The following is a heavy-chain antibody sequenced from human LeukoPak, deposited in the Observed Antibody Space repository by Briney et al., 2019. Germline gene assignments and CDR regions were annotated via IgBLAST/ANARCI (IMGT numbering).Heavy chain of an antibody. CDR3: AELGITMIGGV. J-gene: IGHJ6*04. V-gene: IGHV3-74*01. D-gene: IGHD3-10*02. Sequence: GGSLRLSCATSGFTFTTFWMHWVRQAPGKGLVWVSRINHDGSSTNYADSVKGRFTISRDNAKNSLYLQMNSLRAEDTAVYYCAELGITMIGGVWGKGTTVTTSS. CDR1: GFTFTTFW. CDR2: INHDGSST.